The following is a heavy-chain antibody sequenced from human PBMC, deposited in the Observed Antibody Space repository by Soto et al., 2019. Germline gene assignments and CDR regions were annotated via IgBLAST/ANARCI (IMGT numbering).Heavy chain of an antibody. V-gene: IGHV4-4*02. Sequence: QVQLQESGPGLVKPSGTLSLTCAVSSGSISSSNWWSWVRQPPGKGLEWIGEIYHSGSTNYNPSPKSRVTISGDKSKSQFSLKLSSVTAADTAVYYCARDDSVGATAFDIWGQGTMVTVSS. CDR3: ARDDSVGATAFDI. J-gene: IGHJ3*02. CDR2: IYHSGST. CDR1: SGSISSSNW. D-gene: IGHD1-26*01.